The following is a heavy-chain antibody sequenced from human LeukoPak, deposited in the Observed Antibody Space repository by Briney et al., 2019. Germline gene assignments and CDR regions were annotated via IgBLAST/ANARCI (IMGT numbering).Heavy chain of an antibody. CDR2: IANSGGTI. CDR3: ARETRGAFDY. Sequence: GGSLRLSCVASGFTLSSYQKHWVRQAPGKGLEWVSYIANSGGTILYADSVKGRFTISRDDAKNSLYLQMNTLRVEDTAIYYCARETRGAFDYWGQGTLVTVSS. CDR1: GFTLSSYQ. V-gene: IGHV3-48*03. J-gene: IGHJ4*02. D-gene: IGHD4/OR15-4a*01.